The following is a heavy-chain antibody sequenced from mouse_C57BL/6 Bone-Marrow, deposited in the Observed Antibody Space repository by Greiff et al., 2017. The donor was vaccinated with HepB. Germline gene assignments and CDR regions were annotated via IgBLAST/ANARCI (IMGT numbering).Heavy chain of an antibody. Sequence: EVQLQQSGPGLVKPSQTVFLTCTVTGISITTGNYRWSWIRQFPGNKLEWIGYIYYSGTNTYNPSLTSRTTITRDTPKNQFFLEMNSLTAEDTATYYCARDSSSYDYYAMDYWGQGTSVTVSS. V-gene: IGHV3-5*01. D-gene: IGHD1-1*01. J-gene: IGHJ4*01. CDR1: GISITTGNYR. CDR3: ARDSSSYDYYAMDY. CDR2: IYYSGTN.